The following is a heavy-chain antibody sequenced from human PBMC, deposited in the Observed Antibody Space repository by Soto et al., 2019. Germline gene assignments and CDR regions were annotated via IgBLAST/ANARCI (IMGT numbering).Heavy chain of an antibody. V-gene: IGHV2-5*02. J-gene: IGHJ4*02. CDR2: IYWDDDK. D-gene: IGHD1-26*01. Sequence: QITLKESGPTLVKPTQTLTLTCTFSGFSLSTSGVGVGWIRQPPGKALEWLALIYWDDDKRYSPSLKSRLTITKDTSKIRVVCTMTNMDPVDTATYYCAHMHTRGGSYLCFDYWGQATLVTVSS. CDR1: GFSLSTSGVG. CDR3: AHMHTRGGSYLCFDY.